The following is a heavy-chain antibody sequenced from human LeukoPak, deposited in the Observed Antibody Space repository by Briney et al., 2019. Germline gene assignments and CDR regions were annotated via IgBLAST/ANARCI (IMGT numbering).Heavy chain of an antibody. Sequence: SETLSLTCTVSGGSVSTGSNYWSWIRQPPGKGLEWIGYIYYSGSTNYNPSLKSRVTISVDTSKNQFSLKLSSVTAADTAVYYCARSLPSDYYGSGSHDYWGQGTLVTVSS. CDR3: ARSLPSDYYGSGSHDY. CDR1: GGSVSTGSNY. V-gene: IGHV4-61*01. CDR2: IYYSGST. D-gene: IGHD3-10*01. J-gene: IGHJ4*02.